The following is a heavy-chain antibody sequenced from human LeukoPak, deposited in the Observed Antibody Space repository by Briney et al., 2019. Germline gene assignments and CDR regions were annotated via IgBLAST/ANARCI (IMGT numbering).Heavy chain of an antibody. Sequence: GGSLRLSCAASGFTFSSYAMTWVRQAPGKGLEWVSSISSSSSYIYYADSVKGRFTISRDNAKNSLYLQMNSLRAEDTAVYYCARSIVGATVGYWGQGTLVTVSS. V-gene: IGHV3-21*01. J-gene: IGHJ4*02. CDR1: GFTFSSYA. CDR2: ISSSSSYI. CDR3: ARSIVGATVGY. D-gene: IGHD1-26*01.